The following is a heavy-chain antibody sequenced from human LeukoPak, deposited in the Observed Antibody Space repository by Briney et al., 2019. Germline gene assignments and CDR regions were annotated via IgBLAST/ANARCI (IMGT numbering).Heavy chain of an antibody. J-gene: IGHJ4*02. Sequence: ASVKVSCKASGYTFTSYDINWVRQATGQGLEWMGWMNPNSGNTDYAQKFQGRVTMTRNTSISTAYMELSSLRSEDTAVYYCARRSLKLWRNELSLRYWGQGTLVTVSS. CDR1: GYTFTSYD. CDR3: ARRSLKLWRNELSLRY. D-gene: IGHD2-21*01. V-gene: IGHV1-8*01. CDR2: MNPNSGNT.